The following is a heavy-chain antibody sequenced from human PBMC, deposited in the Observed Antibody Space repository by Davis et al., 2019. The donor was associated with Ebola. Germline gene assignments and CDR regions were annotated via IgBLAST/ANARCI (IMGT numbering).Heavy chain of an antibody. V-gene: IGHV3-23*01. CDR1: EFTFNFYV. D-gene: IGHD3-10*01. CDR3: ARGILWFGESPEYYFDY. J-gene: IGHJ4*02. CDR2: IDGGDGTT. Sequence: GESLKISCTGSEFTFNFYVMNWVRQAPGKGLEWVSAIDGGDGTTYYADSVRGRFTISRHNSKNTLYLQMNSLRAEDTAVYYCARGILWFGESPEYYFDYWGQGTLVTVSS.